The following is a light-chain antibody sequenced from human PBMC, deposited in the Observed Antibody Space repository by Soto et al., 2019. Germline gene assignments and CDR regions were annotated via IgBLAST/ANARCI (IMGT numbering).Light chain of an antibody. CDR3: QQYGSSPPYS. V-gene: IGKV3-20*01. Sequence: EIVLTQSPATLSLSPGERATLSCRASQSVISNYLAWYQQKPGQAPRLLIYDASTRATGIPDRFSGSGSGTDFTLTISRLEPEDFAVYYCQQYGSSPPYSFGQGTKVDIK. CDR1: QSVISNY. J-gene: IGKJ2*03. CDR2: DAS.